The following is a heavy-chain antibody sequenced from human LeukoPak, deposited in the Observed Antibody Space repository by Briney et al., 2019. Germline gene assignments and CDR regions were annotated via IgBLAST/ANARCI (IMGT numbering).Heavy chain of an antibody. J-gene: IGHJ6*03. V-gene: IGHV4-30-4*08. Sequence: SQTLSLTCTVSGGSISSGDYYWSWIRQPPGKGLEWIGYIYYSGSTYYNPSLKSRVTISVDTSKNQFSLKLSFVTAADTAVYYCARQSGPAAIYYYYYMDVWGKGTTVTVSS. D-gene: IGHD2-2*01. CDR3: ARQSGPAAIYYYYYMDV. CDR1: GGSISSGDYY. CDR2: IYYSGST.